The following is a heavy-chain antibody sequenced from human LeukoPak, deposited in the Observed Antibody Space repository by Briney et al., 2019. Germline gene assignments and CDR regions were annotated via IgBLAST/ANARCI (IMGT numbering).Heavy chain of an antibody. Sequence: GRSLRLSCAASGFTFSSYAMHWVRQAPGKGLEWVAVISYDGSNKYYADSVKGRFTISRDNSKNTLYLQMNSLRAEDTAVYYCAREGGATYYLDYWGQGTLVTVSS. J-gene: IGHJ4*02. CDR1: GFTFSSYA. D-gene: IGHD3-16*01. CDR2: ISYDGSNK. CDR3: AREGGATYYLDY. V-gene: IGHV3-30*04.